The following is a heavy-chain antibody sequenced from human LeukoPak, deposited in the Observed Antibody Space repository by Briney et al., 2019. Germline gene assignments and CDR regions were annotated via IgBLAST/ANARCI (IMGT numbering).Heavy chain of an antibody. V-gene: IGHV3-33*01. CDR2: IWYDGSNK. Sequence: GALRLSCAASGFTFSSYGMHWVRQAPGKGLEWVAVIWYDGSNKYYADSVKGRFTISRDNSKNTLYLQMNSLRADDTAVYYCARGATTAYCSGGSCYSVPRFDPWGQGTLVTVSS. D-gene: IGHD2-15*01. CDR1: GFTFSSYG. J-gene: IGHJ5*02. CDR3: ARGATTAYCSGGSCYSVPRFDP.